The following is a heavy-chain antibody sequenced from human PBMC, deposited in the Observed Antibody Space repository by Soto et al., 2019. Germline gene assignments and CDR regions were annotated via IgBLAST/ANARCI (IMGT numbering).Heavy chain of an antibody. CDR2: ISYEGSNT. D-gene: IGHD1-1*01. CDR1: GFTFDTYG. V-gene: IGHV3-30-3*01. Sequence: GGSLRLSCVASGFTFDTYGIHWVRQAPGKGLQWVALISYEGSNTYYADSVRGRFTISRDNSKNTLYLQMNTLRPEDTGLYYCARVTPGNNLYYFSGLDFWGRGTSVTVSS. J-gene: IGHJ6*02. CDR3: ARVTPGNNLYYFSGLDF.